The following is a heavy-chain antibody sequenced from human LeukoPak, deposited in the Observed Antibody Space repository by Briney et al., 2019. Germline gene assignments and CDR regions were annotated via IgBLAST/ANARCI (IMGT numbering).Heavy chain of an antibody. CDR3: AKGGEAKWFGELIKTQYYYYMDV. CDR1: GGSFSGYY. Sequence: SETLSLTCAVYGGSFSGYYWSWIRQPPGKGLEWIGEINHSGSTNYNPSLKSRVTISVDTSKNQFSLKLSSVTAADTAVYYCAKGGEAKWFGELIKTQYYYYMDVWGKGTTVTVSS. V-gene: IGHV4-34*01. D-gene: IGHD3-10*01. J-gene: IGHJ6*03. CDR2: INHSGST.